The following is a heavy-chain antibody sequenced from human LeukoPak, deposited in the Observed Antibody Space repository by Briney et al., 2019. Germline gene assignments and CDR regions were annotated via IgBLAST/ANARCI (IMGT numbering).Heavy chain of an antibody. D-gene: IGHD2/OR15-2a*01. CDR2: IWYDGSNK. CDR3: ARDRSMSGWYIDL. CDR1: GFTFSSYG. Sequence: GGSLRLSCAASGFTFSSYGVHWVRQAPGKGLEWVAVIWYDGSNKYYPDSVQGRFTISRDNSKNTLYLQVNSLRAEDTAVYYCARDRSMSGWYIDLWGRGTLVTVSS. V-gene: IGHV3-33*01. J-gene: IGHJ2*01.